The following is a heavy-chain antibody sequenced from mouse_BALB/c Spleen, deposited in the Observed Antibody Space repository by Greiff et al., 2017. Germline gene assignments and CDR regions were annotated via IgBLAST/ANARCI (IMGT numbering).Heavy chain of an antibody. CDR2: ISSGGSYT. D-gene: IGHD2-4*01. Sequence: EVQRVESGGGLVKPGGSLKLSCAASGFTFSSYTMSWVRQTPEKRLEWVATISSGGSYTYYPDSVKGRFTISRDNAKNTLYLQMSSLKSEDTAMYYCTRDDYEDYAMDYWGQGTSVTVSS. CDR1: GFTFSSYT. J-gene: IGHJ4*01. CDR3: TRDDYEDYAMDY. V-gene: IGHV5-6-4*01.